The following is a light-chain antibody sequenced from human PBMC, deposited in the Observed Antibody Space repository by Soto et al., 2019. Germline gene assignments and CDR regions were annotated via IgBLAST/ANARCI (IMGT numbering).Light chain of an antibody. CDR2: DAS. J-gene: IGKJ1*01. V-gene: IGKV1-39*01. Sequence: DIVNTHPVSTLCRYRGHRFTISWGASQSISSWLAWYQQKPGKAPNLLIYDASSLQSGVPSRFSGSGSGTDFTLTISSLQPEDFATYYCQQSYSTPRTFGQGTKVDIK. CDR1: QSISSW. CDR3: QQSYSTPRT.